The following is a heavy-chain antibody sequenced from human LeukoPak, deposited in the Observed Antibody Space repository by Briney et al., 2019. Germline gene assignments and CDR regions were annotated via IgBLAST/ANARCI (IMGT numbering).Heavy chain of an antibody. V-gene: IGHV1-18*01. D-gene: IGHD3-3*01. CDR3: ARDRGARDFWSGYYQPYVIDY. CDR2: ISAYNGNT. Sequence: ASVKVSCKASGYTFTSYGISWVRQAPGQGLEWMGWISAYNGNTNYAQKPQGRVTMTTDTSTSTAYMELRSLRSDDTAVYYCARDRGARDFWSGYYQPYVIDYWGQGTLVTVSS. CDR1: GYTFTSYG. J-gene: IGHJ4*02.